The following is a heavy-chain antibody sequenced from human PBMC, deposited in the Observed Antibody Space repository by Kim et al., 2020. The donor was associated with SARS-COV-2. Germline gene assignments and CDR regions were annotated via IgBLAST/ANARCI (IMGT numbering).Heavy chain of an antibody. D-gene: IGHD3-3*01. Sequence: SETLSLTCTVSGGSISSSSYYWGWIRQPPGKGLEWIGSIYYSGSTYYNPSLKRRVTISVATSKNQFSLKLSSVTAAATAVYYCEMQSLRLLEWANWFDPWGQGTLVTVSS. CDR2: IYYSGST. J-gene: IGHJ5*02. V-gene: IGHV4-39*01. CDR1: GGSISSSSYY. CDR3: EMQSLRLLEWANWFDP.